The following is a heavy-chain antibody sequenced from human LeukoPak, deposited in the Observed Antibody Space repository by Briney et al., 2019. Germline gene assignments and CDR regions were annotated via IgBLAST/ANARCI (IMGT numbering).Heavy chain of an antibody. Sequence: TSSETLSLTCTVSGGSMSGYFWSWIRQPPGKGVEWIGYIYYSGSTNYNPSLKSRVTISVDTSKNQFSLKLSSVTAADTAVYYCARSITSSWYGDFQHWGQGTLVTVSS. CDR2: IYYSGST. CDR3: ARSITSSWYGDFQH. J-gene: IGHJ1*01. V-gene: IGHV4-59*01. CDR1: GGSMSGYF. D-gene: IGHD6-13*01.